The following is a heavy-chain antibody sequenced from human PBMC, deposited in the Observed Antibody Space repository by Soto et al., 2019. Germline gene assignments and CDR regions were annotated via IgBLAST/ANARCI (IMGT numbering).Heavy chain of an antibody. CDR2: INHSGST. CDR3: ARVWSGYYGYYYCGMDV. D-gene: IGHD3-3*01. Sequence: SETLSLTCAVYGGSFSGYYWSWIRQPPGKGLEWIGEINHSGSTNYNPSLKSRVTISVDTSKNQFSLKLSSVTAADTAVYYCARVWSGYYGYYYCGMDVWGQGTTVTVSS. CDR1: GGSFSGYY. V-gene: IGHV4-34*01. J-gene: IGHJ6*02.